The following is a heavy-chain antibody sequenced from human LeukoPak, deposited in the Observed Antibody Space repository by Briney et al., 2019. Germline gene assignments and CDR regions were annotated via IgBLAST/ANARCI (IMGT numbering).Heavy chain of an antibody. V-gene: IGHV3-21*01. CDR1: GFTFSSYS. CDR3: ARVQRFLEWLLPKTYYYYGMDV. Sequence: GGSLRLSCAASGFTFSSYSMNWVRQAPGKGLEWVSSISSSSSYIYYADSVKGRFTISRDNAKNSLYLQMNSPIAEDTAEYYFARVQRFLEWLLPKTYYYYGMDVWGQGTTVTVSS. CDR2: ISSSSSYI. D-gene: IGHD3-3*01. J-gene: IGHJ6*02.